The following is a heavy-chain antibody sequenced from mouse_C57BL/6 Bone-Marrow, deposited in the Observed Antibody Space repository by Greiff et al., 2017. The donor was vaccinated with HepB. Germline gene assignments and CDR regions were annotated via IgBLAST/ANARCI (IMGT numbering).Heavy chain of an antibody. CDR3: TTPITTVVEYYFDY. D-gene: IGHD1-1*01. CDR1: GFNIKDYY. CDR2: IDPEDGDT. V-gene: IGHV14-1*01. J-gene: IGHJ2*01. Sequence: EVQLQQSGAELVRPGASVKLSCTASGFNIKDYYMHWVKQRPEQGLEWIGRIDPEDGDTEYAPKFQGKATMTADTSSNTAYLQLSSLTSEDTAVYYCTTPITTVVEYYFDYWGQGTTLTVSS.